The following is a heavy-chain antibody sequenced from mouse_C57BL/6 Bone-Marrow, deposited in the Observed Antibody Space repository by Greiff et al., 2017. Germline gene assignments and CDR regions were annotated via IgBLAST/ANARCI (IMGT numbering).Heavy chain of an antibody. CDR1: GYTFTDYN. D-gene: IGHD1-1*01. Sequence: EVKLMESGPELVKPGASVKIPCKASGYTFTDYNMDWVKQSHGKSLEWIGDINPNNGGTIYNQKFKGKATLTVDKSSSTAYMELRSLTSEDTAVYYCARYYYGSIDYWGQGTTLTVSS. CDR2: INPNNGGT. CDR3: ARYYYGSIDY. V-gene: IGHV1-18*01. J-gene: IGHJ2*01.